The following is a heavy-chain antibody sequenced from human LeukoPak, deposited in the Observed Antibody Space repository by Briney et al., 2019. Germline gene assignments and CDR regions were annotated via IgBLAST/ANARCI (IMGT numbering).Heavy chain of an antibody. V-gene: IGHV3-11*03. CDR1: GFSFSDYY. CDR3: AKYLSAKGPPYALDV. Sequence: PGGSLRLSCAASGFSFSDYYMSWIRQAPGKGLEWVSYISPSSTHTPYADPVKGRFTISRDNAKNSLYLQMNSLRAEDTARYYCAKYLSAKGPPYALDVWGQGTTVTVSS. D-gene: IGHD2/OR15-2a*01. CDR2: ISPSSTHT. J-gene: IGHJ6*02.